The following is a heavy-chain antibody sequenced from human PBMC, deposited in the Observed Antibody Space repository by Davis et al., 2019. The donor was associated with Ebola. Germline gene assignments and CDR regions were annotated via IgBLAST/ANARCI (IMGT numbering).Heavy chain of an antibody. CDR2: INAGNGNT. Sequence: ASVKVSCKASGYTFTSYAMNWVRQAPGQRLEWMGWINAGNGNTKYSQKFQGRVTITRDTSASTAYMELSSLRSEDTAVYYCARELLSSSPPYYYYYGMDVWGQGTTVTVSS. J-gene: IGHJ6*02. V-gene: IGHV1-3*01. CDR1: GYTFTSYA. D-gene: IGHD6-6*01. CDR3: ARELLSSSPPYYYYYGMDV.